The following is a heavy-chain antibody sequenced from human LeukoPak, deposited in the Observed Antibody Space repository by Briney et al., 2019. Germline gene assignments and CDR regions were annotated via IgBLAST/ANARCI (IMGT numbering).Heavy chain of an antibody. CDR2: IKQDGSEK. D-gene: IGHD3-22*01. Sequence: GGSLRLSCAASGFTFSSYWMSWVRQAPGKGLEWVANIKQDGSEKYYVDSVKGRFTISRDNAKNSLYLQMNSLRAEDTAVYYCAKHYYDSSGYYDSFDYWGQGTLVPVSS. CDR3: AKHYYDSSGYYDSFDY. J-gene: IGHJ4*02. V-gene: IGHV3-7*03. CDR1: GFTFSSYW.